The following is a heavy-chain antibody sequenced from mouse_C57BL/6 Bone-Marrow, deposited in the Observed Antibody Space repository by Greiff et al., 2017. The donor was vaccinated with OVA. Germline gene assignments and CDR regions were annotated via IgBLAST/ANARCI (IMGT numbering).Heavy chain of an antibody. Sequence: QVQLQQSGPELVKPGASVKISCKASGYSFTSYYIHWVKQRPGQGLEWIGWIYLGSGNTKYNEKFKGKATLTADTSSSTAYMQLSSLTSEDSAVYYCARSGDYGSYYFDYWGQGTTLTVSS. CDR2: IYLGSGNT. D-gene: IGHD1-2*01. V-gene: IGHV1-66*01. CDR3: ARSGDYGSYYFDY. CDR1: GYSFTSYY. J-gene: IGHJ2*01.